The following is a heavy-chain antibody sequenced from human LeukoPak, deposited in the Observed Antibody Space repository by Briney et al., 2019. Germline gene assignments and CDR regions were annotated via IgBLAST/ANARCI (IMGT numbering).Heavy chain of an antibody. CDR2: ISAYNGNT. D-gene: IGHD3-9*01. J-gene: IGHJ4*02. CDR1: GYTFTSYG. CDR3: ARDLIYFASLAY. Sequence: ASVTVSCKASGYTFTSYGISWVRHAPGQGLEWMGWISAYNGNTNYAQKLQGRVTMTTDTSTSTAYMELRSLRSDDTAVYYCARDLIYFASLAYWGQGTLVTVSS. V-gene: IGHV1-18*01.